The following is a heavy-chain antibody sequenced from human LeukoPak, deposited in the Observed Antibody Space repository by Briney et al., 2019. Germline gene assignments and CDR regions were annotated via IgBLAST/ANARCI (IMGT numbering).Heavy chain of an antibody. CDR2: IRYDGSNE. D-gene: IGHD3-10*01. CDR1: AFTFSSYG. J-gene: IGHJ4*02. Sequence: GGSLRLSCAASAFTFSSYGMHWVRQAPGKGLEWVAFIRYDGSNEYYADSVKGRFTIYRDSSKNTLYLQMNSLRTEDTAVYYCANIGRFYGSGSYRDIDYWGQGTLVTVSS. V-gene: IGHV3-30*02. CDR3: ANIGRFYGSGSYRDIDY.